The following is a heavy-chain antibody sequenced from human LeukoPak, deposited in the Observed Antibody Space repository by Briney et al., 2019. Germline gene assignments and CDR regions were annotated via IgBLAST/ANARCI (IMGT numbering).Heavy chain of an antibody. J-gene: IGHJ2*01. CDR2: IIPIFGTA. CDR1: GGTFSSYA. Sequence: SVKVSCKASGGTFSSYAISWVRQAPGQGLEWMGGIIPIFGTANYAQKFQGRVTITADESTSTAYMELSSLRSEDTAVYYCARAREPDGPMTTVTTGYFDLWAVAPWSLSPQ. D-gene: IGHD4-17*01. V-gene: IGHV1-69*13. CDR3: ARAREPDGPMTTVTTGYFDL.